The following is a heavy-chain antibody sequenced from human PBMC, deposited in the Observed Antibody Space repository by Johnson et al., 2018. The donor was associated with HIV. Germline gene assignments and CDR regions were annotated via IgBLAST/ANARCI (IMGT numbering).Heavy chain of an antibody. CDR2: IGASGGRT. CDR1: GVTVSRNY. J-gene: IGHJ3*01. Sequence: AAGGVTVSRNYMSWVRQAPGKGLEWVSAIGASGGRTFYADSVKGRFTISRDNSKHSLYLQMNSLRPEDTAVYYCTTGPPRIQLWLAPYDAFDVWGQGTMVTVSS. D-gene: IGHD5-18*01. V-gene: IGHV3-23*01. CDR3: TTGPPRIQLWLAPYDAFDV.